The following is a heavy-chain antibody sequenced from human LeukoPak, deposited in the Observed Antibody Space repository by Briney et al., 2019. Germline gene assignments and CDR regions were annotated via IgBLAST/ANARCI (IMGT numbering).Heavy chain of an antibody. CDR1: GFTFTSSA. CDR3: AASPKPTGVVPAAWG. Sequence: SVKVSCKASGFTFTSSAVQWVRQARGQRLEWIGWIVVGGGNTNYAQKFQERVTITSDMSTSTAYMELSSLRSEDTAVYYCAASPKPTGVVPAAWGWGQGTLVTVSS. J-gene: IGHJ4*02. CDR2: IVVGGGNT. D-gene: IGHD7-27*01. V-gene: IGHV1-58*01.